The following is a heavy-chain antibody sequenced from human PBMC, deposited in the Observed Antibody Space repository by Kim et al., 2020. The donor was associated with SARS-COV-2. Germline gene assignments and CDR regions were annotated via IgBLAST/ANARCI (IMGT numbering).Heavy chain of an antibody. CDR3: ATPPQAVAGTDGYYYYYGMDV. CDR2: IVVGSGNT. D-gene: IGHD6-19*01. Sequence: SVKVSCKASGFTFTSSAVQWVRQARGQRLEWIGWIVVGSGNTNYAQKFQERVTITRDMSTSTAYMELSSLRSEDTAVYYCATPPQAVAGTDGYYYYYGMDVWGQGTTVTVSS. CDR1: GFTFTSSA. J-gene: IGHJ6*02. V-gene: IGHV1-58*01.